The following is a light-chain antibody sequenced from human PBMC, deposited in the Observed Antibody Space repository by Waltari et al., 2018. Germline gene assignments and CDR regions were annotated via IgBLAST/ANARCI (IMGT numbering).Light chain of an antibody. CDR1: QSVSSRY. Sequence: EIVLTQSPGTLSLSPGESATLSCRASQSVSSRYLAWYQQKPGQAPRLLIFGASSRATGIPDRFSGSGSGTDFTLTISRLEPEDFAVYYCQQYGSSPRYTFGQGTKVEIK. V-gene: IGKV3-20*01. CDR3: QQYGSSPRYT. CDR2: GAS. J-gene: IGKJ2*01.